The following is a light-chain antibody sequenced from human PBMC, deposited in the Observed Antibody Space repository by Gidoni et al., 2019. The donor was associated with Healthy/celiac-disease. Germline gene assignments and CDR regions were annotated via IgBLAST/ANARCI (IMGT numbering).Light chain of an antibody. CDR3: QHSYSTPLT. Sequence: DPVSITCRASQSISSYVNWYQQKPGKAPKLLIYASSSLQSGVPSSFSGSGSGTDFTLTISRLQPEDFATYYCQHSYSTPLTFGGXTKVEIK. V-gene: IGKV1-39*01. J-gene: IGKJ4*01. CDR1: QSISSY. CDR2: ASS.